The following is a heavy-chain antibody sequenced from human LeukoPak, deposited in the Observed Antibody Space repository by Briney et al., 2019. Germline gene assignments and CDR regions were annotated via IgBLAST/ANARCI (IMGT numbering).Heavy chain of an antibody. CDR3: AKEGGVAAAGTGEYFDY. Sequence: GGSLRLSCAASGFTFSSYAMNWVRQAPGKGLQWVSAISGSGGSTYYADSVKGRFTISRDNSKDTLYLQMNSLRAEDTAVYLCAKEGGVAAAGTGEYFDYWGQGTLVTVSS. CDR1: GFTFSSYA. D-gene: IGHD6-13*01. CDR2: ISGSGGST. V-gene: IGHV3-23*01. J-gene: IGHJ4*02.